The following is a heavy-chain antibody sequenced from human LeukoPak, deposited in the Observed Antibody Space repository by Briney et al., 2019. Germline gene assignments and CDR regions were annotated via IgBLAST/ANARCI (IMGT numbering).Heavy chain of an antibody. CDR3: AREAYGDYDFDY. V-gene: IGHV1-18*01. J-gene: IGHJ4*02. CDR2: ISAYNGNT. CDR1: GHTFTSYG. Sequence: ASVKVSCKASGHTFTSYGISWVRQAPGQGLEWMGWISAYNGNTNYAQKLQGRVTMTTDTSTSTAYMELRSLRSDDTAVYYCAREAYGDYDFDYWGQGTLVTVSS. D-gene: IGHD4-17*01.